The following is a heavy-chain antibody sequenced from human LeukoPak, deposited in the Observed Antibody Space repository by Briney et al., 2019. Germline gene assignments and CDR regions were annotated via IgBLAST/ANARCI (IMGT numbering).Heavy chain of an antibody. D-gene: IGHD5-24*01. CDR3: VRGFDGYFGFDL. V-gene: IGHV3-53*01. J-gene: IGHJ3*01. CDR1: GFTVTINH. Sequence: GGSLRLSCAASGFTVTINHMTWVRQAPGKGLKWVPVIYSSGATYYADSVKGRFTISRDNSKNTLYLQMNSLRAEDTAVYYCVRGFDGYFGFDLWGQGTMVTVSS. CDR2: IYSSGAT.